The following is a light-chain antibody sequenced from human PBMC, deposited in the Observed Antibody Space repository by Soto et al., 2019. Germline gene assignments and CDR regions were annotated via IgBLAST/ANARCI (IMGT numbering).Light chain of an antibody. CDR3: QQANSFPRT. CDR2: TGS. Sequence: DIQMTQSPSSVSASAGDRVSITCRASQGISNWLAWYQQKPGRAPKLLIYTGSSLQSGVPSRFSGTGSGTDFTLTISSLQPEDVVTYYCQQANSFPRTFGGGTKVEIK. V-gene: IGKV1-12*01. CDR1: QGISNW. J-gene: IGKJ4*01.